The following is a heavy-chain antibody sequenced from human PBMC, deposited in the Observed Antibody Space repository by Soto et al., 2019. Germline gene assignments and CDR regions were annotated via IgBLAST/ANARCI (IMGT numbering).Heavy chain of an antibody. Sequence: QVQLVQSGAELKKPGASVNISCTASGFTFSDNLINWVRQVPLQGLEWMGWLNPDTGNTRYSETFQGRVTISRHPSASIAYLELSGMENEDTAIYFCARDIQSVGPRANDAVDFWGQGNMITVSS. CDR1: GFTFSDNL. V-gene: IGHV1-3*01. CDR3: ARDIQSVGPRANDAVDF. D-gene: IGHD5-18*01. J-gene: IGHJ3*01. CDR2: LNPDTGNT.